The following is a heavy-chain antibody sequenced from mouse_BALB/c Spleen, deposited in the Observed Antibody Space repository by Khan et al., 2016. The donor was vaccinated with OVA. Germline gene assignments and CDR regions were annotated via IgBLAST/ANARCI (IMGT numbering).Heavy chain of an antibody. CDR1: GYTFTTAG. Sequence: LVESGPELKKPGETVRISCKASGYTFTTAGMQWVQKMPGKGLKWIGWINTHSGVPKYAEDFKGRFAFSLETSANTANLQITNLKNEDTATDFGARGGAAYYRYDGGAMDYWGQGTSVTVSS. CDR3: ARGGAAYYRYDGGAMDY. CDR2: INTHSGVP. V-gene: IGHV9-4*02. J-gene: IGHJ4*01. D-gene: IGHD2-14*01.